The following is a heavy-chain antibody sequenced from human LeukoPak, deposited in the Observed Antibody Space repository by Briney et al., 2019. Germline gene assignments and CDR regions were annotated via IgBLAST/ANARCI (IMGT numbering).Heavy chain of an antibody. D-gene: IGHD2-15*01. CDR3: ATSQIDIVVVVAATPFDY. V-gene: IGHV1-24*01. CDR2: FDPEDRET. CDR1: GYTLTELS. Sequence: ASVKVSCKVSGYTLTELSMHWVRQAPGKGGEGVGGFDPEDRETIYPQKFQGRVTMTEHPSTDTAYMELSSLRSEDTAVYYCATSQIDIVVVVAATPFDYWGQGTLVTVSS. J-gene: IGHJ4*02.